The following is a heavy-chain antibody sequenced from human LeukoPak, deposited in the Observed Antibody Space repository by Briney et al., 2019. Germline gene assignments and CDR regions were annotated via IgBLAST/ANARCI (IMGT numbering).Heavy chain of an antibody. D-gene: IGHD4-23*01. V-gene: IGHV4-34*01. CDR1: GGPFSGYY. CDR3: ARGHLYGGNLYYFDY. Sequence: SETLSLTCAVYGGPFSGYYWIWIPQPPGKALEGIGEINHSGSTNYNPPLKSRVTISVDTSKNQFSLKLSSVTAADTAVYYCARGHLYGGNLYYFDYWGQGTLVTVSS. CDR2: INHSGST. J-gene: IGHJ4*02.